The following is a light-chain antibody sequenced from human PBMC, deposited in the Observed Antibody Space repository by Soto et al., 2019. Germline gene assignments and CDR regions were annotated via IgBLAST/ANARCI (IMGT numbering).Light chain of an antibody. J-gene: IGKJ1*01. Sequence: DIQMTQSPSTLSASVGDRVTITCRASQSISNWLAWYQQKPGKAPKLLIYDAFSLESGVPSRLSGSGSGTEFALTISSLQPDDSATYYCQQYSGYWTFGQGTKVEVK. CDR1: QSISNW. CDR2: DAF. CDR3: QQYSGYWT. V-gene: IGKV1-5*01.